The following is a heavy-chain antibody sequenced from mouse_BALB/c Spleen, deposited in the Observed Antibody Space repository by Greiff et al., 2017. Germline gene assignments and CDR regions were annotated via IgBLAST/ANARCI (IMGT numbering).Heavy chain of an antibody. CDR2: ISSGGSYT. Sequence: EVQLVESGGDLVKPGGSLKLSCAASGFTFSSYGMSWVRQTPDKRLEWVATISSGGSYTYYPDSVKGRFTISRDNAKNTLYLQMSSLKSEDTAMYYCARRGYDGNYFDYWGQGTTLTVSS. CDR1: GFTFSSYG. J-gene: IGHJ2*01. V-gene: IGHV5-6*01. CDR3: ARRGYDGNYFDY. D-gene: IGHD2-3*01.